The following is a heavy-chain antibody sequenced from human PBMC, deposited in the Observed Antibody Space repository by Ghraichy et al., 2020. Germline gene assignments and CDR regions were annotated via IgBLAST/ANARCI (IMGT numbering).Heavy chain of an antibody. Sequence: SVKVSCKASGGTFSSYAISWVRQAPGQGLEWMGGIIPIFGTANYAQKFQGRVTITADESTSTAYMELSSLRSEDTAVYYCARDDPGAHDYVWGSYRPIGMDVWGQGTTVTVSS. CDR3: ARDDPGAHDYVWGSYRPIGMDV. V-gene: IGHV1-69*13. CDR2: IIPIFGTA. J-gene: IGHJ6*02. CDR1: GGTFSSYA. D-gene: IGHD3-16*02.